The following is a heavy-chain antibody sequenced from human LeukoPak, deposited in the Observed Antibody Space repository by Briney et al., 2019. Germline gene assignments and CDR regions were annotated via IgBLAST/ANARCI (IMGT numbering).Heavy chain of an antibody. CDR3: ALSGHSYGEAGTPGQ. J-gene: IGHJ4*02. V-gene: IGHV3-72*01. Sequence: GGSLRLSCAASGFTLSDHYMDWVRQAPGKGLEWVGRTRNKAKSYTKDYAASVKGRFTISRDDSKNALYLQMNSLKTEDTAVYYCALSGHSYGEAGTPGQWGQVTLVTVSS. CDR2: TRNKAKSYTK. D-gene: IGHD5-18*01. CDR1: GFTLSDHY.